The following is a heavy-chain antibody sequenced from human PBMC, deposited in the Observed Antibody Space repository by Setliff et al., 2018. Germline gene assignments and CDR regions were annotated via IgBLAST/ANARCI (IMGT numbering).Heavy chain of an antibody. V-gene: IGHV1-46*01. CDR3: VRERRGGHFDY. CDR1: GYTFTSYA. CDR2: IIPSTGNT. J-gene: IGHJ4*02. Sequence: GASVKVSCKASGYTFTSYAMNWVRQAPGQGLEWMTMIIPSTGNTNYAQKFQGRVTMTADTSTNTVYMDLSSLGSEDTAVYYCVRERRGGHFDYWGQGTLVTVSS.